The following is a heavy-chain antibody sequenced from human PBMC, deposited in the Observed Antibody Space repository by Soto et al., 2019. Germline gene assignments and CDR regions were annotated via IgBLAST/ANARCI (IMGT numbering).Heavy chain of an antibody. V-gene: IGHV3-30-3*01. D-gene: IGHD4-17*01. J-gene: IGHJ6*02. Sequence: PGASLRLSCGGSGFSFGAYAMHCLRQAPVKGLEGVAVISHDRSIKNYADSVNGRFTISIDNSKNTRYLQMNCLRDEDTAVYYCARGAVTTNYYYYGMDVWGRGTTVTVSS. CDR2: ISHDRSIK. CDR1: GFSFGAYA. CDR3: ARGAVTTNYYYYGMDV.